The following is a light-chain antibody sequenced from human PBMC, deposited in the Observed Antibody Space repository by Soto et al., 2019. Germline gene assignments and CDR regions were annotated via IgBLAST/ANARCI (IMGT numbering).Light chain of an antibody. Sequence: QSALTQPASVSGSPGQSITISCTGTSSDVGSYNLVSWYQQHPGKAPKLMIYEVTKRPSGVSNRFSGSKSGNTASLTISGLQAEDDADYYCCSYASSSTFVFGTGTKLTVL. CDR1: SSDVGSYNL. CDR3: CSYASSSTFV. V-gene: IGLV2-23*02. J-gene: IGLJ1*01. CDR2: EVT.